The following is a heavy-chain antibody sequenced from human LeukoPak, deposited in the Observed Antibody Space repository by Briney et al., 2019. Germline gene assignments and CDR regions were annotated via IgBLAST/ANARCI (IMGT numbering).Heavy chain of an antibody. CDR1: GFTFSSYS. V-gene: IGHV3-64*01. D-gene: IGHD5-18*01. J-gene: IGHJ4*02. CDR2: ISRNGRNT. Sequence: GGFLRLSCAASGFTFSSYSMNWVRQAPGKGLEFVSAISRNGRNTYYANSVKGRFTISRDISKNTLYLQMGSLRPEDMAVYYCAFWAYSYGPDYWGQGTLVTVSS. CDR3: AFWAYSYGPDY.